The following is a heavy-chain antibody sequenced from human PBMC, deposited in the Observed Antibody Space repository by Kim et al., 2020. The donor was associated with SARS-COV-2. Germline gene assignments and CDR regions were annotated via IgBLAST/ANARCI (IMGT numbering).Heavy chain of an antibody. V-gene: IGHV4-34*01. CDR3: ARGIRHDNAHFYYFDS. CDR1: GGSFSGYF. J-gene: IGHJ4*02. CDR2: INHGGST. D-gene: IGHD3-22*01. Sequence: SETLSLTCAVYGGSFSGYFWSWIRQPAGKGLEWIGGINHGGSTDYNNNPSLKSRVTMSVDTSKNQFSLNLNSVTAADTAVYYCARGIRHDNAHFYYFDSWGQGTLVTVSS.